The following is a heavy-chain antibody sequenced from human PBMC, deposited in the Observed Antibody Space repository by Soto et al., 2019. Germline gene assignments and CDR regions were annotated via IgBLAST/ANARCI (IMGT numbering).Heavy chain of an antibody. J-gene: IGHJ5*02. CDR1: CFIFNYYG. CDR2: ISNDGNTK. V-gene: IGHV3-30-3*01. CDR3: ARSAGYRSSWDWFDP. Sequence: GGSLRLSCEASCFIFNYYGMHWVRQAPGKGLEWVAAISNDGNTKHYADFVKGRFTISRDNANNTVHLQMKSLRPEDTAMFYCARSAGYRSSWDWFDPWGQGTLVTVSS. D-gene: IGHD2-2*01.